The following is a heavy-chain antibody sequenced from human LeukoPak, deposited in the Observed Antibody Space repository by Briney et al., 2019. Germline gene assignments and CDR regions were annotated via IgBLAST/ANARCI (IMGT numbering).Heavy chain of an antibody. CDR1: GGSISSSSYY. V-gene: IGHV4-39*01. Sequence: SETLSLTCTVSGGSISSSSYYWGWIHQPPGKGLEWIGSIYYSGSTYYNPSLKSRVTISVDTSKNQFSLKLSSVTAADTAVYYCARHRGYYFDYWGQGTLVTVSS. J-gene: IGHJ4*02. D-gene: IGHD3-10*01. CDR2: IYYSGST. CDR3: ARHRGYYFDY.